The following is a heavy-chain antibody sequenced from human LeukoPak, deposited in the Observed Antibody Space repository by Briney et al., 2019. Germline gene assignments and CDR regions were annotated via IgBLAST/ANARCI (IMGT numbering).Heavy chain of an antibody. D-gene: IGHD3/OR15-3a*01. Sequence: ASVKVSCKASGYSFNGYYMNWVRQAPGQGLEWMGWINPKSGGTNYAQKFQGRVAMTRDTSIGTAYMELSRLRSDDTAVYYCARGDYYFDYWGQGTLVSVSS. J-gene: IGHJ4*02. CDR1: GYSFNGYY. CDR3: ARGDYYFDY. CDR2: INPKSGGT. V-gene: IGHV1-2*02.